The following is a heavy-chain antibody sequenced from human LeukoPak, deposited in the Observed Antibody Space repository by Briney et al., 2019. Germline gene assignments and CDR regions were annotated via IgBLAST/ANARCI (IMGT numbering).Heavy chain of an antibody. D-gene: IGHD3-10*01. J-gene: IGHJ5*02. Sequence: ASVKVSCKASGYTFTGYYMHWVRQAPGQGLEWMGWINPNSGGTNYAQKFQGRVTMTRDTSISTAHMELSRLRSDDTAVYYCARGLTYSLWFGELLSFDPWGQGTLVTVSS. CDR3: ARGLTYSLWFGELLSFDP. V-gene: IGHV1-2*02. CDR1: GYTFTGYY. CDR2: INPNSGGT.